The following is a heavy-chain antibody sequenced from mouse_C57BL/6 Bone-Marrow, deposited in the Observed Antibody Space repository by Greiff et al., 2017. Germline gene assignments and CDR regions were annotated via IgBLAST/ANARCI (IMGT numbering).Heavy chain of an antibody. Sequence: QVQLQQPGAELLKPGASVKVSCKSSGYTFTSYWMHWVKQRPGQGLEWIGRIHPSDSDTNYNQKFQGKATLTVDKSSRTAYMQHSSLTSEYSAVYYCAIRGRFTDDWGKGTTLTVSS. CDR3: AIRGRFTDD. CDR2: IHPSDSDT. D-gene: IGHD6-1*01. V-gene: IGHV1-74*01. J-gene: IGHJ2*01. CDR1: GYTFTSYW.